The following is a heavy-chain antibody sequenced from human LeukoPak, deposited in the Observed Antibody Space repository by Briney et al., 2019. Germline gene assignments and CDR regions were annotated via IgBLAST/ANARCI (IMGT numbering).Heavy chain of an antibody. V-gene: IGHV4-59*12. CDR2: IYHSGST. D-gene: IGHD1-26*01. CDR3: ARDRGSSTFDY. CDR1: GGSISTYY. J-gene: IGHJ4*02. Sequence: PSETLSLTCTVSGGSISTYYWSWIRQPPGKGLEWIGYIYHSGSTYYNPSLKSRVTISVDRSKNQFSLKLSSVTAADTAVYYCARDRGSSTFDYWGQGTLVTVSS.